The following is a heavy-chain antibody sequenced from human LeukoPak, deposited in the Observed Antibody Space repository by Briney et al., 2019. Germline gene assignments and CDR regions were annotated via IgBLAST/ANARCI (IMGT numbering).Heavy chain of an antibody. J-gene: IGHJ4*02. Sequence: GGSLRLSCAASGFTFSSYGMHWVRQAPGKGLEWVAVISYDGSNKYYADSVKGRFTISRDNSKNTLYLQMNSLRAEDTAVYYCANGGYYGSGILDYWGQGTLVTVSS. CDR3: ANGGYYGSGILDY. CDR2: ISYDGSNK. CDR1: GFTFSSYG. V-gene: IGHV3-30*18. D-gene: IGHD3-10*01.